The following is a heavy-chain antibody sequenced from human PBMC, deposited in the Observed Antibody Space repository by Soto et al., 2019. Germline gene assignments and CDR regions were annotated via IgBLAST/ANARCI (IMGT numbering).Heavy chain of an antibody. Sequence: EVQLVESGGGLVKPGASLRLSCETSGFTFSAYSMNWVRQAPGRGLEFVSSITSNNIYYADSVRGRFTISRDNAKNSLYLQMTSLREDDTAVYYCARPDRIFYYMDVWGKGTTVTVSS. CDR2: ITSNNI. CDR1: GFTFSAYS. J-gene: IGHJ6*03. CDR3: ARPDRIFYYMDV. V-gene: IGHV3-21*01.